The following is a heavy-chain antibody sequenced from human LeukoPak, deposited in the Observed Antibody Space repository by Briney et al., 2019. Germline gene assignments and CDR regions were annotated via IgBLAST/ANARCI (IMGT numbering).Heavy chain of an antibody. V-gene: IGHV4-59*08. D-gene: IGHD3-22*01. CDR2: IYYSGST. CDR3: ARHISREAGSGYYWIDY. Sequence: SETLSLTCAVSGASISTYYWSWFRQPPGKGLEWIGYIYYSGSTNYNPSLENRVTISVDTSKKQFSPKLSSVTAADTAVYYCARHISREAGSGYYWIDYWGQGTLVAVSS. CDR1: GASISTYY. J-gene: IGHJ4*02.